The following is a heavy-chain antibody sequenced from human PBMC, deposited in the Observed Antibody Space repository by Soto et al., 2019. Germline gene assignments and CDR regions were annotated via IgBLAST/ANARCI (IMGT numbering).Heavy chain of an antibody. J-gene: IGHJ3*02. V-gene: IGHV3-48*01. Sequence: GGSLRLSCAASGFSFSIYSMNWVRQAPGKGLEWVSYIMPGSSHIFYADSVKGRFTISRDNAKNSLYLQMNSLRAEDTAVYYCARPWAGHRASGDNAFDIWGQGTMVT. D-gene: IGHD3-10*01. CDR3: ARPWAGHRASGDNAFDI. CDR1: GFSFSIYS. CDR2: IMPGSSHI.